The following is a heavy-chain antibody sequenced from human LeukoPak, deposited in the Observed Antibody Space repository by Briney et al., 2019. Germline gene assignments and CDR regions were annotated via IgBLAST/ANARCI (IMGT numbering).Heavy chain of an antibody. CDR3: AKGESSSWYGAYYYYYYMDV. D-gene: IGHD6-13*01. V-gene: IGHV3-48*03. CDR1: GFTFSSYE. J-gene: IGHJ6*03. CDR2: ISTSGSTK. Sequence: GGSLRLSCAASGFTFSSYEMNWDRQAPGKVLEWVSYISTSGSTKYYADSVKGRFTISRDNAKNSLYLQMNSLRAEDTAVYYCAKGESSSWYGAYYYYYYMDVWGKGTTVTIS.